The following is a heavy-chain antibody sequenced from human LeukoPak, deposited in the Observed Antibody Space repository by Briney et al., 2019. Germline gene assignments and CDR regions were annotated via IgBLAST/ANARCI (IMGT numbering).Heavy chain of an antibody. J-gene: IGHJ4*02. Sequence: ASVKVSCKASGYTFTSYDINWVRQAPGQGLEWMGWMNPNSGNTGYAQKFQGRVTMTRNTSISTAYMELSSLRSEDTAVYYCAAYYSSSFRTFDYWGQGTLATVSS. CDR3: AAYYSSSFRTFDY. D-gene: IGHD6-6*01. CDR2: MNPNSGNT. V-gene: IGHV1-8*01. CDR1: GYTFTSYD.